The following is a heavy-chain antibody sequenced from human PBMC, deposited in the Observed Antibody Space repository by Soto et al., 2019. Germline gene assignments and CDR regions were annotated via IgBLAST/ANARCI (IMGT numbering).Heavy chain of an antibody. J-gene: IGHJ6*02. CDR1: GFTFSSYA. Sequence: PGGSLRLSCAASGFTFSSYAMHWVRQAPGKGLEWVAVISYDGSNKYYADSVKGRFTISRDNSKNTLYLQMNSLRAEDTAVYYCARELITIFGVVITSYYGMDVWGQGTTVTVSS. CDR3: ARELITIFGVVITSYYGMDV. CDR2: ISYDGSNK. D-gene: IGHD3-3*01. V-gene: IGHV3-30-3*01.